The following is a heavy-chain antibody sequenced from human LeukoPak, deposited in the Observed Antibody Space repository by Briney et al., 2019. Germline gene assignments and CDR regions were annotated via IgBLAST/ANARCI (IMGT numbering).Heavy chain of an antibody. CDR1: GFTFSSYS. CDR3: ATSRRDGYGYRALELPPSPVD. D-gene: IGHD5-18*01. J-gene: IGHJ4*02. V-gene: IGHV3-7*01. CDR2: IKQDGSEK. Sequence: GGSLRLSCAASGFTFSSYSMSWVRQAPGKGLEWVANIKQDGSEKNYVGSVKGRFTIARDNAKNSLYLQMNSLRAEDTAVYYCATSRRDGYGYRALELPPSPVDWGQGTLVTVSS.